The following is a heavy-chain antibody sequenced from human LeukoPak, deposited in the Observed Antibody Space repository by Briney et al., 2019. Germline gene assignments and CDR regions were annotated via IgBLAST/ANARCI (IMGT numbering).Heavy chain of an antibody. CDR1: GITFSSYW. CDR3: ARDPYSSTWSYGTDV. Sequence: GGSLRLSCAASGITFSSYWMSWVRQAPGKGLEWVANIKQDGSEEVYVDSVKGRFTISRDNAKNSLFLQMNTLRAEDTAVYYCARDPYSSTWSYGTDVWGQGTTVTVSS. CDR2: IKQDGSEE. V-gene: IGHV3-7*05. J-gene: IGHJ6*02. D-gene: IGHD6-6*01.